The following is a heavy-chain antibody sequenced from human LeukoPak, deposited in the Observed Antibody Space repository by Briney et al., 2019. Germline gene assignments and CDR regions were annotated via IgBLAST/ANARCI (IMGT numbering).Heavy chain of an antibody. D-gene: IGHD1-26*01. Sequence: SGPTLVNPTQTLTLTCTFSGFSLSTSGVGVGWIRQPPEKALEWLALIYWNDVKLYSTSLKSRLTITKDTSKNQVVLTMTNMDPVDTATYYCAHLVGATVFDHWGQGTLVTVSS. CDR1: GFSLSTSGVG. J-gene: IGHJ4*02. V-gene: IGHV2-5*01. CDR2: IYWNDVK. CDR3: AHLVGATVFDH.